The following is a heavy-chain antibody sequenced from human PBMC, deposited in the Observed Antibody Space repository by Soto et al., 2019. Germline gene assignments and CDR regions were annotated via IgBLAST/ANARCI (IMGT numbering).Heavy chain of an antibody. CDR1: GGSFSGYY. J-gene: IGHJ3*02. Sequence: SDTLSLTCAVYGGSFSGYYWSWIRQPPGKGLEWIGEINHSGSTNYNPSLKSRVTISVDTSKNQFSLKLSSVTAADTAVYYCARGLGDIVVVVAAPRTAFDIWGQGTMVTVSS. D-gene: IGHD2-15*01. CDR3: ARGLGDIVVVVAAPRTAFDI. CDR2: INHSGST. V-gene: IGHV4-34*01.